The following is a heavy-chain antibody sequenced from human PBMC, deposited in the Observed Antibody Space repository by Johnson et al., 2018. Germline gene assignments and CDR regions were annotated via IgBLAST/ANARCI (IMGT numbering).Heavy chain of an antibody. J-gene: IGHJ3*02. CDR2: MPYDGRKK. CDR3: AKVSYSNNYLRAFHI. Sequence: QVQLGQSGGGVVQPGRSLRLSCAASGFTFSTYGMHWVRQAPGKGLDWVAVMPYDGRKKYYGDSGKGRFTISRDNSKNTLYLQMNRLKVEDTAVYYGAKVSYSNNYLRAFHIWGQGTMVTVSS. CDR1: GFTFSTYG. D-gene: IGHD2/OR15-2a*01. V-gene: IGHV3-30*18.